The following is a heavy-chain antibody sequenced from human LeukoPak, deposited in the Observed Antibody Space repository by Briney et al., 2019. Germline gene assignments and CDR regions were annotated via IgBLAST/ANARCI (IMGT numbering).Heavy chain of an antibody. J-gene: IGHJ6*02. CDR3: ARNRIHPDYYYYYGMDV. V-gene: IGHV3-66*01. CDR2: IYSGGST. Sequence: PGGSLRLSCAASGFTVSSNYMSWVRQAPRKGLEWVSVIYSGGSTYYADSVKGRFTISRDNSKNTLYLQMNSLRAEDTAVYYCARNRIHPDYYYYYGMDVWGQGTTVTVSS. CDR1: GFTVSSNY.